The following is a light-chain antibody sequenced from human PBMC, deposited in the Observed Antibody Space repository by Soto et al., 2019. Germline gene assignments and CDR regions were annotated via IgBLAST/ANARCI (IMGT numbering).Light chain of an antibody. CDR1: SSDVGSDTF. V-gene: IGLV2-23*01. J-gene: IGLJ3*02. CDR2: EGS. CDR3: CSYAGSMM. Sequence: QSALTQPASVSGSPGQSITISCTGTSSDVGSDTFVSWYQQHPGTAPKLMIYEGSKRPSGVSNRFSGSKSGNTASLTISGLQAEDEADYYCCSYAGSMMFGGGTKVTVL.